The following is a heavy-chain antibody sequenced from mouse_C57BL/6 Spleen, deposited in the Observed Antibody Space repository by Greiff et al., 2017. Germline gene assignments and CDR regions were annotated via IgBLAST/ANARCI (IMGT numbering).Heavy chain of an antibody. CDR2: IDPSDSYT. Sequence: VQLQQPGAELVMPGASVKLSCKASGYTFTSYWMHWVKQRPGQGLEWIGEIDPSDSYTNYNQKFKGKSTLTVDKSSSTAYMQLSSLTSEDSAVYYCAITYGNWFAYWGQGTLVTVSA. CDR1: GYTFTSYW. CDR3: AITYGNWFAY. J-gene: IGHJ3*01. V-gene: IGHV1-69*01. D-gene: IGHD2-10*02.